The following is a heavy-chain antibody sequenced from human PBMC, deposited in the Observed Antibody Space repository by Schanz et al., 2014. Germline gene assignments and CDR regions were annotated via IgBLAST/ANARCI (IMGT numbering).Heavy chain of an antibody. V-gene: IGHV3-30*03. CDR2: ISSDGTNK. D-gene: IGHD3-9*01. CDR3: AFDRDDAYDI. Sequence: QVQLVESGGGVVQPGRSLRLSCAASGFTFSNFGLHWVRQAPGKGLNWVAVISSDGTNKYYADSVQGRFTLSKDFSKDTLYLQLTSLRPEDTAVYYCAFDRDDAYDIWGQGTTVTVSS. J-gene: IGHJ3*02. CDR1: GFTFSNFG.